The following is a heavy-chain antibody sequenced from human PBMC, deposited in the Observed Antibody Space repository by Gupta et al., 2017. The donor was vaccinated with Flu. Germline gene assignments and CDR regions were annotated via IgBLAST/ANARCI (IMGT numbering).Heavy chain of an antibody. CDR2: INGHGTET. Sequence: EVQLLQSGGGVVQPGWCLRPCCAAAGCIFSNYAMSWVRQAPGKGLEWVSSINGHGTETHYADSVKGRFTISRDNSKSTTCLQMNSLRTEDTALYYCADPPNPGFWGQGTLVTVSA. CDR1: GCIFSNYA. D-gene: IGHD5-12*01. CDR3: ADPPNPGF. V-gene: IGHV3-23*01. J-gene: IGHJ4*02.